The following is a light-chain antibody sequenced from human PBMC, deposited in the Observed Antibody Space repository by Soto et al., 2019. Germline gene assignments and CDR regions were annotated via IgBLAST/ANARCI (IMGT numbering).Light chain of an antibody. J-gene: IGKJ1*01. CDR3: QQRSNWPT. CDR2: DAS. CDR1: QSVSSY. V-gene: IGKV3-11*01. Sequence: EIVLTQSPATLSLSPGERATLSCRASQSVSSYLAWYQQKPGQAPRLLIYDASNRATGIPARFSGSGSGTDFTLTISSLEPEDSAVYYCQQRSNWPTFGQGTKV.